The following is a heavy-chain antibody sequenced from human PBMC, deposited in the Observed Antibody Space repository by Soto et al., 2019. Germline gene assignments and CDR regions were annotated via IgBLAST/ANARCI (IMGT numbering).Heavy chain of an antibody. D-gene: IGHD3-16*02. CDR2: IKPDGSEK. CDR3: ARPRYRGMDV. J-gene: IGHJ6*02. Sequence: EVQLVESGGGLVQPGGSLRLSCAASRFTFSSYLMTWVRQAPGKGLEWVAIIKPDGSEKYYEDSVKGRFTISRDNAKTSLYLQMNSLRVEDTAVYYCARPRYRGMDVWGQGTTVTVSS. CDR1: RFTFSSYL. V-gene: IGHV3-7*05.